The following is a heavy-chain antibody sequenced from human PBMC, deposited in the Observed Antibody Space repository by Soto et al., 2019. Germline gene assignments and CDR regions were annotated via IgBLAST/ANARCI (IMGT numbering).Heavy chain of an antibody. CDR2: ISHSGRT. V-gene: IGHV4-61*01. CDR3: SYGSSFDY. D-gene: IGHD3-10*01. J-gene: IGHJ4*02. CDR1: GASLRSGSYY. Sequence: QVQLQESGPGLVKPSETLSLICPVSGASLRSGSYYWSWIRQPPGKGLEWIGYISHSGRTNYDPYLKSRLTMSVDTSQNQFSLQLNSVTAADTAVYYCSYGSSFDYWGQGTLVTVSS.